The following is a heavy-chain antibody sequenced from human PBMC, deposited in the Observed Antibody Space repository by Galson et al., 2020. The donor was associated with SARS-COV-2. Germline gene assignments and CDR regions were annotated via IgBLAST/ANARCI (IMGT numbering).Heavy chain of an antibody. CDR3: ARSSFTLTGYLNYFDY. V-gene: IGHV2-70*01. J-gene: IGHJ4*02. CDR2: NDWDDDK. CDR1: GFSLSTSGTC. Sequence: SGPTLVKPTQTLTLTCTFSGFSLSTSGTCVSWIRQPPGKALEWLAPNDWDDDKYYSTSLKTRLTISKDTSKNQVVLTMTNMDPVDTATYYCARSSFTLTGYLNYFDYWGQGTLVTVSS. D-gene: IGHD3-9*01.